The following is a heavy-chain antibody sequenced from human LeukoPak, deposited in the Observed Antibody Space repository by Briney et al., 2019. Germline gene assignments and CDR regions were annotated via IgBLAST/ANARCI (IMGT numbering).Heavy chain of an antibody. CDR1: GASISGSGYY. CDR2: IYSSGST. D-gene: IGHD2-15*01. J-gene: IGHJ4*02. V-gene: IGHV4-39*07. Sequence: SETLSLTCTVSGASISGSGYYWGWIRQPPGKGLEWIGSIYSSGSTYYNASLQSRVTISVDTSKNQFSLKLSSVTAADTAVYYCAGGVARPDDYWGQGTLVTVSS. CDR3: AGGVARPDDY.